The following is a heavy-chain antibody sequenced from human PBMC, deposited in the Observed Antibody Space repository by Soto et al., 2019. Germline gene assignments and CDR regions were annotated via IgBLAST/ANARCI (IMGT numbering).Heavy chain of an antibody. D-gene: IGHD6-13*01. J-gene: IGHJ3*02. CDR3: ARAAVSSFNAFDI. Sequence: QVQLVESGGGVVQPGRSLRLSCAASGFTFSSYGMHWVRQAPGKGLEWVAVIWYDGSNKYYADSVKGRFTISRDNSKKTLYLQMNSLRVEYTAVYSCARAAVSSFNAFDIWGQGTMVTVSS. V-gene: IGHV3-33*01. CDR1: GFTFSSYG. CDR2: IWYDGSNK.